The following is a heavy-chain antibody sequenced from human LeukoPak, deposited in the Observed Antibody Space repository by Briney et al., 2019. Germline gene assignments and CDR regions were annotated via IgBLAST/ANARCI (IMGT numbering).Heavy chain of an antibody. CDR3: VRGLGGL. Sequence: GGSLRLSCAASGFTLINHWMHWVRQAPGKGLVWISRINGAGTLTTYEDSVKGRFTISRDNAKNTVYLQMNSLRDEDTAVFYCVRGLGGLWGQGTMVTVSS. V-gene: IGHV3-74*01. J-gene: IGHJ3*01. CDR1: GFTLINHW. D-gene: IGHD3-16*01. CDR2: INGAGTLT.